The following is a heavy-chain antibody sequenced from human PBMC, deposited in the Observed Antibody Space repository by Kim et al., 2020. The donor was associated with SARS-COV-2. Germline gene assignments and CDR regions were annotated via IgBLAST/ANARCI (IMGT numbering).Heavy chain of an antibody. CDR3: ARAQAPGYYGSGSYASGVVAAFDI. CDR2: ISAGNGNT. J-gene: IGHJ3*02. V-gene: IGHV1-3*01. CDR1: GYTFTSYA. Sequence: ASVKVSCKASGYTFTSYAMHWVRQAPGQRLEWMGWISAGNGNTKYSQKFQGRVTITRDTSASTAYMELSSLRSEDTAVYYCARAQAPGYYGSGSYASGVVAAFDISGHGTMVTVSS. D-gene: IGHD3-10*01.